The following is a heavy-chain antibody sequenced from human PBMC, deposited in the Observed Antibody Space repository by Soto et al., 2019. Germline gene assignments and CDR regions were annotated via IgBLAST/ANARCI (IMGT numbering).Heavy chain of an antibody. J-gene: IGHJ3*02. D-gene: IGHD3-22*01. Sequence: GGSLRLSCAASGFTFSGSAMHWVRQASGKGLEWVGRIRSKANSYATAYAASVKGRVTISRDDSKNTAYLQMNSLKTEDTAVYYCTGAYYYDSSGYAFDIWGQGTMVTVSS. V-gene: IGHV3-73*01. CDR1: GFTFSGSA. CDR2: IRSKANSYAT. CDR3: TGAYYYDSSGYAFDI.